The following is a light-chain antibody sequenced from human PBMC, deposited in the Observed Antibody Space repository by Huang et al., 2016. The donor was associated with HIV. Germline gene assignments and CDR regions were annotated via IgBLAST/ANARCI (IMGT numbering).Light chain of an antibody. Sequence: EIVLTQSPGTLSLSPGERATLSCRASQSVSSSYLAWYQQKPGQAPRLLIYGASSRATGIPDRFSGSGSGTDVTLTISRLEPEDFAVYYCQQYGNSPPDTFGQGTKLEIK. V-gene: IGKV3-20*01. CDR2: GAS. J-gene: IGKJ2*01. CDR3: QQYGNSPPDT. CDR1: QSVSSSY.